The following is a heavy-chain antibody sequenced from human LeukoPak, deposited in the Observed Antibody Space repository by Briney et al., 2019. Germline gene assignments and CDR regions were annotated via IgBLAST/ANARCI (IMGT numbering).Heavy chain of an antibody. CDR1: GYTFIGYY. CDR2: INPSGGST. Sequence: ASVKVSCKASGYTFIGYYMHWVRQAPGQGLEWMGIINPSGGSTSYAQKFQGRVTMTRDTSTSTVYMELSSLRSEDTAVYYCARVRITIFGVVTPYGMDVWGQGTTVTVSS. J-gene: IGHJ6*02. V-gene: IGHV1-46*01. CDR3: ARVRITIFGVVTPYGMDV. D-gene: IGHD3-3*01.